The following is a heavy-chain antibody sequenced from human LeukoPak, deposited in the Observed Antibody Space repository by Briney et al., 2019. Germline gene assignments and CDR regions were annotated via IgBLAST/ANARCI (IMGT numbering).Heavy chain of an antibody. CDR3: ARSMGLLWFGEANPAGYFDY. J-gene: IGHJ4*02. CDR2: ISSSSSYI. Sequence: GGSLRLSCAASGFTFSSYSMNWVRQAPGKGLEWVSSISSSSSYIYYADSVKGRFTISRDNAKNSLYLQMNSLRAEDTAVYYCARSMGLLWFGEANPAGYFDYWGQGTLVTVSS. V-gene: IGHV3-21*04. CDR1: GFTFSSYS. D-gene: IGHD3-10*01.